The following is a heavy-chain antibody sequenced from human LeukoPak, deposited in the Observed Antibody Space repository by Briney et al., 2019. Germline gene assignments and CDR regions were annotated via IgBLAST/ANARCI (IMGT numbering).Heavy chain of an antibody. D-gene: IGHD2-15*01. CDR3: TTDQKGYCSGGSCYYYYYMDV. CDR2: IKSKTDGGTT. J-gene: IGHJ6*03. V-gene: IGHV3-15*01. Sequence: GGSLRLSCAASGFTFSNAWMSWVRQAPGKGLEWVGRIKSKTDGGTTDYAAPVKGRFTISRDDSKNTLYLQMNSLKTEDTAVYYCTTDQKGYCSGGSCYYYYYMDVWGKGTTVTVSS. CDR1: GFTFSNAW.